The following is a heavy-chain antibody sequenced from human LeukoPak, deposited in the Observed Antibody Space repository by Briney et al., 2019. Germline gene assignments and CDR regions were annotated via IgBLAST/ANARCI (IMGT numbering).Heavy chain of an antibody. D-gene: IGHD2-2*01. J-gene: IGHJ4*02. V-gene: IGHV3-49*04. CDR3: ARPIYCYGTNCWYYFDF. CDR1: GFTFGNYA. CDR2: IRSTPSGATT. Sequence: PGGSLRLSCTASGFTFGNYAMSWVRQAPGKGLEWLGLIRSTPSGATTEYAASVKGRITISREDSKGVAYLQMSSLNTEDTAVYYCARPIYCYGTNCWYYFDFWGQGTLVTVSS.